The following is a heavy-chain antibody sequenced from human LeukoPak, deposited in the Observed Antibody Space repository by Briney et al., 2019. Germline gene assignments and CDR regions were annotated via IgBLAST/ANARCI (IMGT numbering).Heavy chain of an antibody. CDR2: ISSSSSYI. CDR1: GFTFSSYS. J-gene: IGHJ6*02. D-gene: IGHD5-18*01. Sequence: PGGSLRLSCAASGFTFSSYSMNWVRQAPGKGLEWVSSISSSSSYIYYADSVKGRFTISRDNAKNSLYLQMNSLRAEDTAVYYCVRVLGYSYGTLIYYGMDVWGQGTTVTVSS. V-gene: IGHV3-21*01. CDR3: VRVLGYSYGTLIYYGMDV.